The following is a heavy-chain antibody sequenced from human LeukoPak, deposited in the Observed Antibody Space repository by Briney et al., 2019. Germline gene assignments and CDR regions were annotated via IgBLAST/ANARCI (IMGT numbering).Heavy chain of an antibody. J-gene: IGHJ6*04. V-gene: IGHV4-34*01. CDR3: ERVDSSGWYYNYYYGMDV. CDR2: MNHSGST. Sequence: SETLSLICAVYGGPFSGYYWIWMRPPPAKGLAWIGEMNHSGSTNYNPSLKSRVTISLVRSKKQFSLKLSSLTAADTAVCYCERVDSSGWYYNYYYGMDVWGKGTTVTVSS. D-gene: IGHD6-19*01. CDR1: GGPFSGYY.